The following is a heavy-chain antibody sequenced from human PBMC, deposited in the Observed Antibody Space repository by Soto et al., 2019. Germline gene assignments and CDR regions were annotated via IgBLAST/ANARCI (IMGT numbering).Heavy chain of an antibody. Sequence: SETLSLTCTVSGGSVSSGSNYWSGIRQPPGKRLEWIGYIYYSGYTNYNPSLKSRVTISVDTPKNQFSLKLSSVTAADTAVYYCARDTTLMADYWGQGTLVTVSS. D-gene: IGHD2-2*01. CDR3: ARDTTLMADY. J-gene: IGHJ4*02. CDR2: IYYSGYT. CDR1: GGSVSSGSNY. V-gene: IGHV4-61*01.